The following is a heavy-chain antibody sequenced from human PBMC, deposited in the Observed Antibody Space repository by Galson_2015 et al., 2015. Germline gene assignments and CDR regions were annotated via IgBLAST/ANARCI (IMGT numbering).Heavy chain of an antibody. D-gene: IGHD5-18*01. CDR3: ARDQEGGYSYGYVPSSLYGMDV. J-gene: IGHJ6*02. CDR2: INAGNGNT. CDR1: GYTFTSYA. V-gene: IGHV1-3*01. Sequence: SVKVSCRASGYTFTSYAMHWVRQAPGQRLEWMGWINAGNGNTKYSQKFQGRVTITRDTSASTAYMELSSLRSEDTAVYYCARDQEGGYSYGYVPSSLYGMDVWGQGTTVTVSS.